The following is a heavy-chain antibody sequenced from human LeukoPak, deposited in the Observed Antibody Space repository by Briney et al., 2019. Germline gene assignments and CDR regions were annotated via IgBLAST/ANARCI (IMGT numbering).Heavy chain of an antibody. CDR3: ATDFRDGSGTHFSSRWFDP. Sequence: ASVKVSCKASGYTFINYGITWVRQAPGQGLEWMGWISAYNSAYNGNTHYAQKLQGRVTMTTDTSTNTGYMELRSLRSDDTAVYYCATDFRDGSGTHFSSRWFDPWGQGTLVTVSS. V-gene: IGHV1-18*01. CDR2: ISAYNSAYNGNT. D-gene: IGHD3-10*01. J-gene: IGHJ5*02. CDR1: GYTFINYG.